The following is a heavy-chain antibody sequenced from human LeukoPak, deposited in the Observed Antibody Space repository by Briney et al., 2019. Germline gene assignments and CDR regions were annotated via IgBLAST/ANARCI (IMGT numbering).Heavy chain of an antibody. V-gene: IGHV1-2*02. D-gene: IGHD3-10*01. Sequence: GASVKVSCKASGYTFTGYYMHWVRQAPGQGLEWMGWINPNSGGTNYARKFQGRVTMTRDTSISTAYMELSRLRSDDTAVYYCARTWFGAPWGYWGQGTLVTVSS. CDR2: INPNSGGT. CDR1: GYTFTGYY. CDR3: ARTWFGAPWGY. J-gene: IGHJ4*02.